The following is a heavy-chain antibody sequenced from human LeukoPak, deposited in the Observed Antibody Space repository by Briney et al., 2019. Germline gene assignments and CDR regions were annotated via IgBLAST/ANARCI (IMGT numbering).Heavy chain of an antibody. CDR2: IYYSGST. Sequence: TSETLSLTCTVSGGSISSHYWSWIRQPPGKGLEWIGYIYYSGSTNYNPSLKSRVTISVDTSKNQFSLKLSSVTAADTAVYYCARDGPPLYWGQGTLVTVSS. CDR3: ARDGPPLY. V-gene: IGHV4-59*11. J-gene: IGHJ4*02. CDR1: GGSISSHY.